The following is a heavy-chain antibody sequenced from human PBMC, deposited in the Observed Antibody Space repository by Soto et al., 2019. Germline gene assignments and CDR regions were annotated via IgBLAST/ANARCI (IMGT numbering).Heavy chain of an antibody. CDR2: INSDGSST. CDR3: ASIMVPYGDYSGDFDY. V-gene: IGHV3-74*01. CDR1: GFTFSSYW. J-gene: IGHJ4*02. Sequence: GESLRLSCAASGFTFSSYWMHWVRQAPGKGLVWVSRINSDGSSTSYADSVKGRFTISRDNANNTLYLQMNSLRAEDTAVYYCASIMVPYGDYSGDFDYWGQGTLVTVSS. D-gene: IGHD4-17*01.